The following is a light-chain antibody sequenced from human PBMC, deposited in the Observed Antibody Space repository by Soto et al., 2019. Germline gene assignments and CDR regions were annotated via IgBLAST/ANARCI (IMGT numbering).Light chain of an antibody. CDR1: SSDIGIYNY. V-gene: IGLV2-14*01. CDR2: EVS. CDR3: SSYSGSSTLVV. Sequence: QSALTQPASVSGSPGQSITISCTGASSDIGIYNYVSWYQQHPGKAPKLMIFEVSRRPSAVSNRFSGSKSGNTASLTISGLQAEDEAHYYCSSYSGSSTLVVFGGGTQLTVL. J-gene: IGLJ7*01.